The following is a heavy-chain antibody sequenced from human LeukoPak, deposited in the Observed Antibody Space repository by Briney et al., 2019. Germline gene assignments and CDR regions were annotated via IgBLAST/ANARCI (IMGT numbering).Heavy chain of an antibody. Sequence: GGSLRLSCAASGFTFSSYAMSWVRQAPGKGLEWVSVISGSGGSTYYADSVKGRFTISRDNSKNTLYLQMNSLRAEGTAVYYCARDGTIDSSGSEDAFDIWGQGTMVTVSS. CDR3: ARDGTIDSSGSEDAFDI. CDR2: ISGSGGST. V-gene: IGHV3-23*01. CDR1: GFTFSSYA. J-gene: IGHJ3*02. D-gene: IGHD3-22*01.